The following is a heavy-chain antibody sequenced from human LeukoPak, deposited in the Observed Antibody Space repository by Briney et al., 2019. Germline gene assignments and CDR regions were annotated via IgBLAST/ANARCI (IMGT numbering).Heavy chain of an antibody. D-gene: IGHD6-13*01. J-gene: IGHJ4*02. CDR2: INHSGST. V-gene: IGHV4-34*01. Sequence: SETLSLTCAVYGGSFSGYYWSWIRQPPGKGLEWIGEINHSGSTNYNPSLKSRVTISVDTSKNQFSLKLSSVTAADTALYYCASSPRRSSSWTTPLPHYYFDYWGQGTLVTVSS. CDR3: ASSPRRSSSWTTPLPHYYFDY. CDR1: GGSFSGYY.